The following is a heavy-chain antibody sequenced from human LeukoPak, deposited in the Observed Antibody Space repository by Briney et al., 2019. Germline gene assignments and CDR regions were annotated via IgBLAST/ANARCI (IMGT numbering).Heavy chain of an antibody. CDR1: VYSFTNYY. V-gene: IGHV1-46*04. CDR3: VREGQTTYYFDY. J-gene: IGHJ4*02. Sequence: ASVKVSCKASVYSFTNYYMHWVRQAPGQGLEWMGIINPSDGGTSYAQKLQGRVTMTRDTSTSTVYMDLRSLTSEDTAVYYCVREGQTTYYFDYWGQGTLVTVSS. D-gene: IGHD1-14*01. CDR2: INPSDGGT.